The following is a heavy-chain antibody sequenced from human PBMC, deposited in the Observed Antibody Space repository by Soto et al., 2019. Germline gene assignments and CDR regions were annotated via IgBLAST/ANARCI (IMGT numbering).Heavy chain of an antibody. V-gene: IGHV3-53*01. CDR1: GLTVSNNY. Sequence: GGSLRLSCAASGLTVSNNYMSWVRQAPGKGLEWVSLIYSGGSTFYADSVKGRFTISRDNSKNTLFLQMNSLRAEDTAVYFCAPYTSLDYWGQGTLVTVSS. CDR2: IYSGGST. D-gene: IGHD2-2*02. J-gene: IGHJ4*02. CDR3: APYTSLDY.